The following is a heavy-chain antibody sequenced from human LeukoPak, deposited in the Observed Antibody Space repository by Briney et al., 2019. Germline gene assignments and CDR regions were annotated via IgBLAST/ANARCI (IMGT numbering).Heavy chain of an antibody. CDR3: ARDYYDSGGSRYYFDY. CDR1: GFIFSSYA. D-gene: IGHD3-22*01. V-gene: IGHV3-30*04. Sequence: GGSLRLSCAASGFIFSSYALHWVRQAPGKGLEWVAFISYDGTINYSADSVEGRFTISRDKSKNTLYLQMNSLRPEDTAVYFCARDYYDSGGSRYYFDYWGQGTLVTVSS. J-gene: IGHJ4*02. CDR2: ISYDGTIN.